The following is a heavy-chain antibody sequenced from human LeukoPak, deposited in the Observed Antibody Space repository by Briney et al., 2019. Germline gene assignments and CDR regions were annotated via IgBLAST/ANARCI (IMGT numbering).Heavy chain of an antibody. Sequence: GGSLRLSCAASGFTFSSYAMHWVRQAPGKGLEWVAVIWNDGSKKFYAESVKGRFTIPRDNSQNTLYLQTNRLRAEDTAVYYCGRDSLGGDYWGQGTLVTVSS. CDR1: GFTFSSYA. CDR2: IWNDGSKK. V-gene: IGHV3-30*07. J-gene: IGHJ4*02. CDR3: GRDSLGGDY. D-gene: IGHD3-16*01.